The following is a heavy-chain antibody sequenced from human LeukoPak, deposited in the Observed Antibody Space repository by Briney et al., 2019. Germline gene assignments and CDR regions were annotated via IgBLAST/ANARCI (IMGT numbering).Heavy chain of an antibody. CDR3: ATMSTGITGPY. CDR2: INPYSGGT. D-gene: IGHD2-8*02. V-gene: IGHV1-2*02. J-gene: IGHJ4*02. CDR1: GYTFTGYL. Sequence: ASVKVSCKGSGYTFTGYLMHWVRQAPAQGPEWMGWINPYSGGTNYAQKFQGRVTMTRDTSISTAYMELSSLRSDDPAVYYCATMSTGITGPYWGQGTLVTVSS.